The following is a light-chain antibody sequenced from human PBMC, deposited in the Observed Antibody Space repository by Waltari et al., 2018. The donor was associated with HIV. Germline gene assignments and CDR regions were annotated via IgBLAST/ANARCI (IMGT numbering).Light chain of an antibody. CDR2: KDS. J-gene: IGLJ2*01. Sequence: SYELTQPPSVSVSPGQTARITCSGDALPKQYAYWYQQKPGQAPVLVIYKDSERPSGIPERFSGSSSGTTVTLTISRVQAEDEADYYCQSADISGTYVVFGGGTKLTVL. CDR3: QSADISGTYVV. CDR1: ALPKQY. V-gene: IGLV3-25*03.